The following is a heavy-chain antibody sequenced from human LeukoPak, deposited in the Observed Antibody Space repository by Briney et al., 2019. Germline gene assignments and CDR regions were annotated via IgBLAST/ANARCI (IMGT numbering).Heavy chain of an antibody. V-gene: IGHV3-30-3*01. J-gene: IGHJ4*02. Sequence: GGSLRLSCAASGFTFSSYAMHWVRQAPGKGLEWVAVISYDGSNKYYADSVKGRFTISRDNSKNTLYLQMNSLRSEDTAVYYCANPRYDSSGYYYVDWGQGTLVTVSS. CDR2: ISYDGSNK. CDR1: GFTFSSYA. CDR3: ANPRYDSSGYYYVD. D-gene: IGHD3-22*01.